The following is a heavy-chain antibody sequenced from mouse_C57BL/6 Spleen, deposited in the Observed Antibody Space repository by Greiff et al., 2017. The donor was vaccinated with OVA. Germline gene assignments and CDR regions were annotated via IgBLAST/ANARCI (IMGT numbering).Heavy chain of an antibody. Sequence: QVHVKQSGAELVKPGASVKMSCKASGYTFTTYPIEWMKQNHGKSLEWIGNFHPYNDDTKYNEKFKGKATLTVEKSSSTVYLELSRLTSDVSAVYYCARTDYRNSGYFAVWGTETTLTVSS. D-gene: IGHD2-5*01. CDR2: FHPYNDDT. CDR3: ARTDYRNSGYFAV. J-gene: IGHJ1*03. V-gene: IGHV1-47*01. CDR1: GYTFTTYP.